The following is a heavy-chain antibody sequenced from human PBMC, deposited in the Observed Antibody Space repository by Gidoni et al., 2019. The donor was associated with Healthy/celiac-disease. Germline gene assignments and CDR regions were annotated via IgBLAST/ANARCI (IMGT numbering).Heavy chain of an antibody. V-gene: IGHV1-3*01. Sequence: QVQLVQSGAEVKKPGASVKVSCKASGYPFTSYAMHWVRQAPGQRLEWMGWINAGNGNTKYSQKFQGRVTITRDTSASTAYMELSSLRSEDTAVYYCARDPDYYDSSGRLAWFDPWGQGTLVTVSS. J-gene: IGHJ5*02. D-gene: IGHD3-22*01. CDR2: INAGNGNT. CDR3: ARDPDYYDSSGRLAWFDP. CDR1: GYPFTSYA.